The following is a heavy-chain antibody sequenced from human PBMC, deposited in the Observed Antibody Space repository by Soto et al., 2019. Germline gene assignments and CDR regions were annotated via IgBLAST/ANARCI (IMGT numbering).Heavy chain of an antibody. Sequence: PSETLSLTCAVYGGSFSGYYWSWIRQPPGKGLEWIGEINHSGSTNYNPSLKSRVTISVDTSKNQFSLQPNSVTPEDTAVYYCARDGRMSVPNNLRFDNWAQGTLVTVSS. D-gene: IGHD4-4*01. CDR2: INHSGST. CDR1: GGSFSGYY. CDR3: ARDGRMSVPNNLRFDN. J-gene: IGHJ4*02. V-gene: IGHV4-34*01.